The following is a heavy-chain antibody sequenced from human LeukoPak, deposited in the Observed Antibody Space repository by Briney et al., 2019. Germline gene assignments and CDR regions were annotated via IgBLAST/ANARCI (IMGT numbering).Heavy chain of an antibody. CDR2: IYYSGTT. CDR3: ARHDGLNWFDP. J-gene: IGHJ5*02. CDR1: GGSISSSSYY. V-gene: IGHV4-39*01. Sequence: SETLSLTCTVSGGSISSSSYYWGWIRQPPGKGLEWIGSIYYSGTTSYNPSLKSRVTISVDTSKNQFSLKLSSVTAADTAVYYCARHDGLNWFDPWGQGTLVTVSS.